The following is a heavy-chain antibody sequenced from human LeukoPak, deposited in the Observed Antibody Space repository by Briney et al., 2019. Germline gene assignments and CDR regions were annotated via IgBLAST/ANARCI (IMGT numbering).Heavy chain of an antibody. CDR1: GYTFTGYY. D-gene: IGHD2-15*01. Sequence: ASVKVSCKASGYTFTGYYIHWVRRAPGQGLEWMGWINPNSGGTNYAQKFQGRVTMTRDTSISTAYMELSSLTSDDTAVYYCARVVIATTTDYNWFDPWGQGTLVTVSS. V-gene: IGHV1-2*02. J-gene: IGHJ5*02. CDR3: ARVVIATTTDYNWFDP. CDR2: INPNSGGT.